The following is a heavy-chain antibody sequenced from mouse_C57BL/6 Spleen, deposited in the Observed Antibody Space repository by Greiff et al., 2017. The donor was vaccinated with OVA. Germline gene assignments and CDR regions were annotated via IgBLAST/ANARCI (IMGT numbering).Heavy chain of an antibody. CDR3: TSSYDGISSY. D-gene: IGHD1-1*01. Sequence: VQLQQPGAELVRPGASVKLSCTASGFNITDYYMHWVKQRPEQGLEWIGRIDPADGDTEYAPKFQGKATMTADTSSTTAYLQLSSLTSEDTAVYYCTSSYDGISSYWGQGTTLTVSS. CDR2: IDPADGDT. CDR1: GFNITDYY. V-gene: IGHV14-1*01. J-gene: IGHJ2*01.